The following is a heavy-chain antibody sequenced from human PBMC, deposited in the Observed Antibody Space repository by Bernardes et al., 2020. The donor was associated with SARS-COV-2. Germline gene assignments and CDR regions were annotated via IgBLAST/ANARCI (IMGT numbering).Heavy chain of an antibody. D-gene: IGHD3-22*01. CDR1: GFTISTYG. V-gene: IGHV3-74*01. CDR2: SDTEGGTT. J-gene: IGHJ4*02. Sequence: GGALRLSCAAPGFTISTYGRHWVRQGPGEGPVRVERSDTEGGTTTYADSGKGRFTISRDNAKNTLYLRMNSLRAEDTAIYYCARSDFFDGSGYYFGHWGQGTLVTVSS. CDR3: ARSDFFDGSGYYFGH.